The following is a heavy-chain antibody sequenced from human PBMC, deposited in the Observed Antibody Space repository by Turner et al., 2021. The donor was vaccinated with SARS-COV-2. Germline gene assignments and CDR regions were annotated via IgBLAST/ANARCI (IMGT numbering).Heavy chain of an antibody. D-gene: IGHD3-9*01. CDR2: FDPEDGET. CDR1: GYTLTELS. CDR3: ATDDILTGYYTSFDY. J-gene: IGHJ4*02. Sequence: QVQLVQSGAEVKKPGASVKVSCKVSGYTLTELSTHWVRQAPGKGLEWMGGFDPEDGETISAQKFQGRVTMTGDTSTDTAYMELSSLRSEDTAVYYCATDDILTGYYTSFDYWGQGTLVTVSS. V-gene: IGHV1-24*01.